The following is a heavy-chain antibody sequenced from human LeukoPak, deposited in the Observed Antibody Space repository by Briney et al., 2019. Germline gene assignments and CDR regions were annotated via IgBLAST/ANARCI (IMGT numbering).Heavy chain of an antibody. CDR1: GFTFSSYS. CDR2: ISSSGSTI. CDR3: ATGRTKKY. D-gene: IGHD2-8*01. J-gene: IGHJ4*02. V-gene: IGHV3-48*01. Sequence: GGSLRLSCAASGFTFSSYSMNWVRQAPGKGLEWVSYISSSGSTIYHADSVKGRFTISRDNAKNSLYLQMNTLGAEDTAVYYCATGRTKKYWGQGTLVTVSS.